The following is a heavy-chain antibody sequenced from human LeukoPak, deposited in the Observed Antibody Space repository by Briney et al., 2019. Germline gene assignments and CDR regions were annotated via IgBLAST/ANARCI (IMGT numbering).Heavy chain of an antibody. CDR1: GFTFSSYG. J-gene: IGHJ4*02. Sequence: GGSLRLSCAASGFTFSSYGMHWVRQAPGKGLEWVAVIYSGGSTYYADSVKGRFTISRDNAKNTLYLQMNSLRAEDTAVYYCARDRVTTSLVDFDYWGQGTLVTVSS. CDR3: ARDRVTTSLVDFDY. V-gene: IGHV3-NL1*01. CDR2: IYSGGST. D-gene: IGHD4-17*01.